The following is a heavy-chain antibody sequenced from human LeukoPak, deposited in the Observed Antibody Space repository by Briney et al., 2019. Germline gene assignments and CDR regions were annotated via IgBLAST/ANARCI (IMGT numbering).Heavy chain of an antibody. J-gene: IGHJ4*02. V-gene: IGHV1-18*01. CDR1: GGTFSSYA. D-gene: IGHD4-17*01. CDR2: ISAYNGNT. Sequence: ASVKVSCKASGGTFSSYAISWVRQAPGQGLEWMGWISAYNGNTNYAQKLQGRVTMTTDTSTSTAYMELRSLRSDDTAVYYCARSSNYGPFDYWGQGTLVTVSS. CDR3: ARSSNYGPFDY.